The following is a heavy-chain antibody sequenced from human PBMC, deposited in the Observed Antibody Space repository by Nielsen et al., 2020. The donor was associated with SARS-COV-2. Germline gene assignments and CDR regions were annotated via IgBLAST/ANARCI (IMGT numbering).Heavy chain of an antibody. CDR2: ISWNSVSI. V-gene: IGHV3-9*01. CDR3: AKVYGDYVGFFDV. Sequence: LRLSCAASGFTFDDYAMHWVRQAPGKGLEWVSGISWNSVSIDYADSVKGRFTISRDNAKSSLYLQMNSLRAEDTAFYYCAKVYGDYVGFFDVWGRGTLVTVSS. J-gene: IGHJ2*01. CDR1: GFTFDDYA. D-gene: IGHD4-17*01.